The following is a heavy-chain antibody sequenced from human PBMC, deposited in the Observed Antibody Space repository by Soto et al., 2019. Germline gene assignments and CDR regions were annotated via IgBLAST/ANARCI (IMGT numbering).Heavy chain of an antibody. Sequence: ASVKVSCKASGYTFTSYGISWVRQAPGQGLEWMGWISAYNGNTNYAQKLQGRVTMTTDTSTSTAYMELRSLRSDDTAVYYCARDDCREAEQQLVPYYYYGMDVWGQGTTVTVSS. V-gene: IGHV1-18*01. CDR2: ISAYNGNT. J-gene: IGHJ6*02. D-gene: IGHD6-13*01. CDR1: GYTFTSYG. CDR3: ARDDCREAEQQLVPYYYYGMDV.